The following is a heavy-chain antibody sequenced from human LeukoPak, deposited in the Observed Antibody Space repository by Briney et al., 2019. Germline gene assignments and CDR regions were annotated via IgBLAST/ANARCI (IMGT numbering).Heavy chain of an antibody. Sequence: PSETLSLTCSVSGGSISSSIYYWGWIRQPPGKGLEWIGSIYYSGSTYYNPSLKSRVTISVDTSKNQFSLKLRSVTAGDTAVYYCARRLGGSGSYYYWGQGTLVTVSS. V-gene: IGHV4-39*01. CDR3: ARRLGGSGSYYY. CDR1: GGSISSSIYY. J-gene: IGHJ4*02. CDR2: IYYSGST. D-gene: IGHD3-10*01.